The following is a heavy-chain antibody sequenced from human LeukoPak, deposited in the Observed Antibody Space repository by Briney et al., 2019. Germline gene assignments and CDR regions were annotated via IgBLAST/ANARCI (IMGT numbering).Heavy chain of an antibody. D-gene: IGHD3-9*01. J-gene: IGHJ4*02. V-gene: IGHV3-23*01. CDR3: AKYLGYGYYDILTGPFGPVFDY. CDR1: GFTFSSYA. Sequence: GGSLRLSCAASGFTFSSYAMSWVRQAPGKGLEWVSVISDSGGSTYYADSVKGRFTISRDDSKNTLYLQMNSLRAEDTAVYYCAKYLGYGYYDILTGPFGPVFDYWGQGTLVTVSS. CDR2: ISDSGGST.